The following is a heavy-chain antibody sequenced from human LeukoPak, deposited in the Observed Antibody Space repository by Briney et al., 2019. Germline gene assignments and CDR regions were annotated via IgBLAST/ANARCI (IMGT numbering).Heavy chain of an antibody. J-gene: IGHJ4*02. V-gene: IGHV1-69*05. D-gene: IGHD6-13*01. CDR1: GGTFSSYA. CDR2: IIPIFGTA. CDR3: ARAIRYSNTWEYFDY. Sequence: SVKVSCKASGGTFSSYAISWVRQAPGQGLEWMGRIIPIFGTANYAQKFQGRVTITTDESTSTAYMELSSLRSEDTAIYYCARAIRYSNTWEYFDYWGQGTLVTVSS.